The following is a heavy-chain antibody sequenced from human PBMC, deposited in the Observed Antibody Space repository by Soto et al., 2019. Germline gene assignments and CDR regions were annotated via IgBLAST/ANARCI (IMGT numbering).Heavy chain of an antibody. CDR1: GDSVSSNSAA. J-gene: IGHJ6*03. D-gene: IGHD3-9*01. V-gene: IGHV6-1*01. Sequence: SQTLSLTCAISGDSVSSNSAAWNWIRQSPSRGLEWLGRTYYRSKWYNDYAVSVKSRITINPDTSKNQFSLQLNSVTPEDTAVYYCARDGAILTGYKYYYYYYMDVWGKGTTVTVSS. CDR2: TYYRSKWYN. CDR3: ARDGAILTGYKYYYYYYMDV.